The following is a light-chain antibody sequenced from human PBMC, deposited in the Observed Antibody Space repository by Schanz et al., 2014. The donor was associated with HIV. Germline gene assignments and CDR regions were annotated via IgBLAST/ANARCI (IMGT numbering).Light chain of an antibody. J-gene: IGKJ4*01. CDR1: QSISSY. CDR3: QQSYSTPLT. CDR2: AAS. V-gene: IGKV1-39*01. Sequence: DIQMTQSPSSLSASVGDRVTITCRARQSISSYLNWYQQKPGKAPKLLIYAASSLQSRVRSRFSGSGSGTDFTLTISSLQPEDCATYYCQQSYSTPLTFGGGTKVEIK.